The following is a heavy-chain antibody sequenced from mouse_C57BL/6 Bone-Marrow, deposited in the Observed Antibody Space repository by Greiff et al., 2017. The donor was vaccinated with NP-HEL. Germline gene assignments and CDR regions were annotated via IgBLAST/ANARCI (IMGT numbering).Heavy chain of an antibody. CDR1: GYTFTDYN. Sequence: VQLQQSGPELVKPGASVKIPCKASGYTFTDYNMDWVKQSHGKSLEWIGDINPNNGGTIYNQKFKGKATLTVDKSSSTAYMELRSLTSQDTAVYYCARGYYGSTWYFDVWGTGTTVTVSS. V-gene: IGHV1-18*01. D-gene: IGHD1-1*01. CDR2: INPNNGGT. J-gene: IGHJ1*03. CDR3: ARGYYGSTWYFDV.